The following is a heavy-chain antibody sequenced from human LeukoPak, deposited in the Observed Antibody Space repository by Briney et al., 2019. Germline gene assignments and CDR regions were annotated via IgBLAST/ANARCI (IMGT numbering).Heavy chain of an antibody. CDR2: IYYRGHT. CDR3: ATYYDISGYRFDY. J-gene: IGHJ4*02. V-gene: IGHV4-31*03. CDR1: GGSITSGDYY. Sequence: SQTLSLTCTVSGGSITSGDYYWSWIRQHPGKGLEWIGYIYYRGHTYYNPSLKSRVTISVDTSKNQFSLRLSSVTAADTAVYYCATYYDISGYRFDYWGQGTLVTVSS. D-gene: IGHD3-22*01.